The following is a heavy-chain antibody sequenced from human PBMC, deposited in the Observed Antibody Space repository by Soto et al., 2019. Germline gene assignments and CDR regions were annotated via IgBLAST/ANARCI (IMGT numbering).Heavy chain of an antibody. CDR1: GFTLSNHG. CDR2: TSSDGSIE. CDR3: AKGEVRGIIPSYFDY. V-gene: IGHV3-30*18. D-gene: IGHD3-10*01. Sequence: GGSLRLSCAASGFTLSNHGMQWGRQAPGKGLEWVAVTSSDGSIEHYADTVQGRFTISRDNSNNTLYLQMDSLRAEDTAVYYCAKGEVRGIIPSYFDYWGLGTLVTVSS. J-gene: IGHJ4*02.